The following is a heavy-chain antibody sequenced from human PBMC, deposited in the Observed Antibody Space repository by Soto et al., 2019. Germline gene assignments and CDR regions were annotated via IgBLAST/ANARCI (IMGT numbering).Heavy chain of an antibody. CDR1: DDSNTSYN. V-gene: IGHV4-59*01. D-gene: IGHD2-15*01. CDR2: LYHTGTT. CDR3: ARDLPPCYPACVFYN. J-gene: IGHJ3*02. Sequence: SETLSLTCTVSDDSNTSYNWNWIRQSPGKQLERIGYLYHTGTTNSNPSFRCRFTISVDTSKNQFSLKLSSVTAADTAVYYCARDLPPCYPACVFYNWGQGTVVT.